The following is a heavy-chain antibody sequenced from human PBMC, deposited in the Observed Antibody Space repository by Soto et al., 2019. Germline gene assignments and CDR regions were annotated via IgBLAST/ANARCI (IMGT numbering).Heavy chain of an antibody. CDR3: AKESRGYSYGWGAFDI. CDR2: ISYDGSNK. J-gene: IGHJ3*02. D-gene: IGHD5-18*01. CDR1: GFTFSSYG. V-gene: IGHV3-30*18. Sequence: VGSLRLSCAASGFTFSSYGMHWVRQAPGKGLEWVAVISYDGSNKYYADSVKGRFTISRDNSKNTLYLQMNSLRAEDTAVYYCAKESRGYSYGWGAFDIWGQGTMVTVSS.